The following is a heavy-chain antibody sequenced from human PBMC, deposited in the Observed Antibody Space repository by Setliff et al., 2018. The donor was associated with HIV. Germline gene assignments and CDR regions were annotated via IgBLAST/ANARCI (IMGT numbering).Heavy chain of an antibody. CDR1: GDSISNYY. Sequence: LSLTCTVSGDSISNYYWSWVRQPPGKGLEWIGYIYTTGSTNYNPSLKSRVTMSVDTSKNQFSLRLTSVTAADTAVYYCARAYFGSGIYYWGQGTLVTVSS. J-gene: IGHJ4*02. CDR2: IYTTGST. D-gene: IGHD3-10*01. V-gene: IGHV4-4*09. CDR3: ARAYFGSGIYY.